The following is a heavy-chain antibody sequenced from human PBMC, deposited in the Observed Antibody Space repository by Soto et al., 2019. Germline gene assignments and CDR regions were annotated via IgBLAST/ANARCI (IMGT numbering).Heavy chain of an antibody. CDR1: GGSFSGYY. V-gene: IGHV4-34*01. Sequence: SETLSLTCAVYGGSFSGYYWSWIRQPPGKGLEWIGEINHSGSTNYNPSLKSRVTISVDTSKNQFSLKLSSVTAADTAVYYCARLIAAAGPEQNRHFDYWGQGTLVTVSS. CDR2: INHSGST. D-gene: IGHD6-13*01. J-gene: IGHJ4*02. CDR3: ARLIAAAGPEQNRHFDY.